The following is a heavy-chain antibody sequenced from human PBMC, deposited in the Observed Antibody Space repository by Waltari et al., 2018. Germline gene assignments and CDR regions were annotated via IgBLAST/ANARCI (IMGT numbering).Heavy chain of an antibody. D-gene: IGHD2-15*01. CDR3: ARHVCSSGGCYSSWHFDL. CDR2: IFPGDSDA. V-gene: IGHV5-51*01. CDR1: GYTFTSNC. Sequence: EVQLVQSGAEVKKPGESLKISCKGLGYTFTSNCIACVRRKPGSVLEWMGIIFPGDSDARYSPSVQGQVTISVDKSNEIAYLQWDSRRASDTAMYFCARHVCSSGGCYSSWHFDLWGRGTLVTVSS. J-gene: IGHJ2*01.